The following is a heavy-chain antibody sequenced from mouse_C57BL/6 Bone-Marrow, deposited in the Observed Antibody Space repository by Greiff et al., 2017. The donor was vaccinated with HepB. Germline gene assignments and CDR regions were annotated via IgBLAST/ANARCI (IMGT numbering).Heavy chain of an antibody. CDR2: ISNGGGST. V-gene: IGHV5-12*01. J-gene: IGHJ1*03. CDR1: GFTFSDYY. CDR3: ARQVTTVVAPLGFDV. D-gene: IGHD1-1*01. Sequence: EVQVVESGGGLVQPGGSLKLSCAASGFTFSDYYMYWVRQTPEKRLEWVAYISNGGGSTYYPDTVKGRFTISRDNAKNTLYLQMSRRKSEDTAMYYCARQVTTVVAPLGFDVWGTGTTVTVSS.